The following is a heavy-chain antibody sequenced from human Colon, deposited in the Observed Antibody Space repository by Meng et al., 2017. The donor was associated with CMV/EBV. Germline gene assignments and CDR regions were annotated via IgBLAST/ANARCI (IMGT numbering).Heavy chain of an antibody. CDR1: WGSSSSSNW. V-gene: IGHV4-4*02. CDR3: ARDLGAGYNWNYGYNWFDP. CDR2: IYHSGST. D-gene: IGHD1-7*01. Sequence: ESGPGLGTPSGPVSLTSACAWGSSSSSNWWSWVRQPPGKGLEWIGEIYHSGSTNYNLSLKSRVTISVDKSKNQFSLKLSSVTAADTAVYYCARDLGAGYNWNYGYNWFDPWGQGTLVTVSS. J-gene: IGHJ5*02.